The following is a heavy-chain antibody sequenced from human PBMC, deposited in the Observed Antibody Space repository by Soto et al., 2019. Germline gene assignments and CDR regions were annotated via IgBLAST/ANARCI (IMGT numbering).Heavy chain of an antibody. Sequence: SETLSLTCTVSGGSISSGGYYWSWIRQHPGKGLEWIGYIYYSGSTYYNPSLKSRVTISVDTSKNQFSLKLSSVTAADTAVYYCAIYDSSGSRVFQHWGQGTLVTVSS. V-gene: IGHV4-31*03. CDR3: AIYDSSGSRVFQH. CDR2: IYYSGST. J-gene: IGHJ1*01. D-gene: IGHD3-22*01. CDR1: GGSISSGGYY.